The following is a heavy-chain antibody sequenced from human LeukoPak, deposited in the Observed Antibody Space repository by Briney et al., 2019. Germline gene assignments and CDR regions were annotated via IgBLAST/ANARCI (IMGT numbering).Heavy chain of an antibody. Sequence: GGSLRLSCAASGFTFSSYPMHWVRQAPGKGLEYVSTISSNGGSTYYANSVKGRFTISGDNSKNTLYLQMGSLRTEDMAVYYCAREANGDSAFDYWGQGTLVTVSS. V-gene: IGHV3-64*01. D-gene: IGHD4-17*01. CDR1: GFTFSSYP. CDR3: AREANGDSAFDY. J-gene: IGHJ4*02. CDR2: ISSNGGST.